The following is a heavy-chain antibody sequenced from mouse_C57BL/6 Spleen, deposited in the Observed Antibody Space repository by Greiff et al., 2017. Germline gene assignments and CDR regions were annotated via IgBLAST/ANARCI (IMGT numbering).Heavy chain of an antibody. CDR2: ISYDGSN. CDR3: ARADYRGYFDY. D-gene: IGHD2-14*01. CDR1: GYSITSGYY. V-gene: IGHV3-6*01. J-gene: IGHJ2*01. Sequence: EVQLQESGPGLVKPSQSLSLTCSVTGYSITSGYYWNWIRQFPGNKLEWMGYISYDGSNNYNPSLKNRISITRDTSKNQFFLKLNSVTTEDTATYYCARADYRGYFDYWGQGTTLTVSS.